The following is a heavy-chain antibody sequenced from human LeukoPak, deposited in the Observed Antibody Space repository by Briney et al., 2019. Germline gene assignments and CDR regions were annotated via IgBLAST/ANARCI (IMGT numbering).Heavy chain of an antibody. CDR2: ISYDGSNE. V-gene: IGHV3-30*18. CDR3: AKELHKWCYFDY. D-gene: IGHD2-8*01. J-gene: IGHJ4*02. Sequence: GRSLRLSRAASGFTFSSFGIHWVRQAPGKGLEWVAVISYDGSNEYYADSVKGRFTISRDNSKNTLYLQMNSLRDEDTAVYYCAKELHKWCYFDYWGQGTPVTVSS. CDR1: GFTFSSFG.